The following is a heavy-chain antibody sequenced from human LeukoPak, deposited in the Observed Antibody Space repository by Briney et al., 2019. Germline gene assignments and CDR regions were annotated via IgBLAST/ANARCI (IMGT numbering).Heavy chain of an antibody. CDR1: GGTFSSYA. Sequence: ASVKVSCKASGGTFSSYAISWVRQAPGQGLEWMGRIIPIFGIANYAQKFQGRVTITADNSTSTAYMELSSLRSEDTAVYYCASLTYYYGSGSQADFDYWGQGTLVTVSS. J-gene: IGHJ4*02. CDR3: ASLTYYYGSGSQADFDY. V-gene: IGHV1-69*04. D-gene: IGHD3-10*01. CDR2: IIPIFGIA.